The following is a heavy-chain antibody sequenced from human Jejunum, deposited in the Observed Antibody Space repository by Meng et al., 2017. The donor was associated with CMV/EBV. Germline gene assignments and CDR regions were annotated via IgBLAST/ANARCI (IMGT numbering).Heavy chain of an antibody. CDR1: GFSLSTSGVG. V-gene: IGHV2-5*02. Sequence: TLTCAFSGFSLSTSGVGVGWIRQPPGKALEWLAHIFWDDDQRYRPSLKGRLTITKDTSKNQVVLRMTNMDPVDTGTYYCAHRIRRFDSWGQGTLVTVSS. J-gene: IGHJ5*01. CDR3: AHRIRRFDS. CDR2: IFWDDDQ.